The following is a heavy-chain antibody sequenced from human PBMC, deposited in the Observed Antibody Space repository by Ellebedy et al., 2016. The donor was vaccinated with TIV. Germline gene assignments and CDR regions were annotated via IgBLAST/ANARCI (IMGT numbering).Heavy chain of an antibody. CDR2: IYPGDSDT. Sequence: GESLKISCKGSGYSFTSYWIGWVRQMPGKGLEWMGIIYPGDSDTRYSPVFQGQVTISADRSISTAYLQWSSLKASDTAMFYCARPSDWNDGYFHYWGQGTLVTVSS. D-gene: IGHD1-1*01. CDR1: GYSFTSYW. V-gene: IGHV5-51*01. J-gene: IGHJ4*02. CDR3: ARPSDWNDGYFHY.